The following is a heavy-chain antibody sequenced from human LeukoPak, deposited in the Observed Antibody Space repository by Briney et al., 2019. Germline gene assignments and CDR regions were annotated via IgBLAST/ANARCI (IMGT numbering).Heavy chain of an antibody. D-gene: IGHD3-22*01. CDR3: AKDFGRKYDSKTY. V-gene: IGHV3-23*01. CDR1: GFTFSSYA. Sequence: GGSLRLSCAASGFTFSSYAMSWVRQAPGKGLEWVSAISASGGSTDYADSVKGRFMISRDNSRNTLYLQMNSLRADDTAVYYCAKDFGRKYDSKTYWGQGTLVTVSS. CDR2: ISASGGST. J-gene: IGHJ4*02.